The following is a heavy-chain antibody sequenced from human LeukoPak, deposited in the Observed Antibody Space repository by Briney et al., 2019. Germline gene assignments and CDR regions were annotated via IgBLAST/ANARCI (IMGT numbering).Heavy chain of an antibody. Sequence: GSLRLSCAASGFTFSNFAMSWVRQAPGKGLEWVSSISSSSSYLYYADSVNGRFTISRDNAKTSLYLQMNSLRAEDTAVYYCAISSKGNYGDYDQHWGQGTLVTVSS. D-gene: IGHD4-17*01. V-gene: IGHV3-21*01. CDR3: AISSKGNYGDYDQH. CDR1: GFTFSNFA. CDR2: ISSSSSYL. J-gene: IGHJ1*01.